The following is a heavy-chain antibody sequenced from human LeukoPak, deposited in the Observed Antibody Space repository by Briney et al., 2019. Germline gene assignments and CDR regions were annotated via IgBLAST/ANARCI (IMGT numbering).Heavy chain of an antibody. Sequence: SETLSLTCAVYGGSFSGYYWSWIRQPPGKGLEWIGEINHSGSTNYNPSLKSRVTTSVDTSKNQFSLKLSSVTAADTAVYYCAFGVTPRGVNYWGQGTLVTVSS. D-gene: IGHD2-8*01. CDR2: INHSGST. J-gene: IGHJ4*02. V-gene: IGHV4-34*01. CDR3: AFGVTPRGVNY. CDR1: GGSFSGYY.